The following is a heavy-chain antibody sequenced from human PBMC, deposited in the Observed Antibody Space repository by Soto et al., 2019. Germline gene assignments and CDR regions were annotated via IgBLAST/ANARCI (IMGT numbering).Heavy chain of an antibody. V-gene: IGHV4-30-4*01. CDR1: GGSISSGDYY. CDR3: ARARGYCISSSCYGPWFDP. Sequence: SETLSLTCSVSGGSISSGDYYWSWIRQPPGKGLEWIGYIYNSGSSYYNPSLKSRFTISVDTSKNQFSLRLSSVTASDTAVYYCARARGYCISSSCYGPWFDPWGQGTLVTVSS. D-gene: IGHD2-2*01. J-gene: IGHJ5*02. CDR2: IYNSGSS.